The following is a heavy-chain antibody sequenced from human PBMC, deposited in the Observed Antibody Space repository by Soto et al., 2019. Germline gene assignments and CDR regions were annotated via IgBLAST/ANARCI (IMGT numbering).Heavy chain of an antibody. CDR3: VTSCYKAYYYGMDV. V-gene: IGHV1-69*13. CDR2: IIPIFGTA. D-gene: IGHD2-2*02. Sequence: GASVKVSCKASGGTFSSYAISWVRQAPGQGLEWMGGIIPIFGTANYAQKFQGRVTITADESTSTAYMELSSLRSEDTAVYYCVTSCYKAYYYGMDVWGQGTTVTVSS. J-gene: IGHJ6*02. CDR1: GGTFSSYA.